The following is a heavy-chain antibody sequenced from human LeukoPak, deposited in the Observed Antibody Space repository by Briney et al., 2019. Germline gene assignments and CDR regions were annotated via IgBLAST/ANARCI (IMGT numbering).Heavy chain of an antibody. CDR2: ISGSGGTT. CDR1: GFTFSSYA. Sequence: GGSLRLSCAASGFTFSSYAMTWARQAPGKGLEWVSVISGSGGTTYYADSVKGRFTISRDNSKNTLYLQMNSLRAEDPAVYYCAKDNQYSADWGQGTLVTVSS. CDR3: AKDNQYSAD. J-gene: IGHJ4*02. V-gene: IGHV3-23*01. D-gene: IGHD2-21*01.